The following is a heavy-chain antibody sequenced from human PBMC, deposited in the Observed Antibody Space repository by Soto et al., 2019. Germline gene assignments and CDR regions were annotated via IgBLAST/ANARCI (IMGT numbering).Heavy chain of an antibody. Sequence: GGSLRLSCAASGFTFSSYAMHWVRQAPGKGLEWVAVISYDGSNKYYADSVKGRFTISRDNSKNTLYLQMNSLRAEDTAVYYYARDRDTMVRGGNDYYYGMDVWGQGTTVTVSS. CDR2: ISYDGSNK. J-gene: IGHJ6*02. CDR1: GFTFSSYA. D-gene: IGHD3-10*01. V-gene: IGHV3-30-3*01. CDR3: ARDRDTMVRGGNDYYYGMDV.